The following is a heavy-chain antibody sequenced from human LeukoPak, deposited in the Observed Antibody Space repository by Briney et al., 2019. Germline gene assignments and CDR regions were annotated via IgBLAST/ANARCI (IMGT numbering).Heavy chain of an antibody. CDR3: ACTYGGLNYFEF. J-gene: IGHJ4*02. CDR1: GFTFSSYA. CDR2: ISYDGSNK. Sequence: TGGSLRLSCAASGFTFSSYAMHWVRQAPGKGLEWVAVISYDGSNKYYADSVKGRFTISRDNSKNTLYLQMNSLRAEDTAVYYCACTYGGLNYFEFWGQGTLVTVSS. V-gene: IGHV3-30*14. D-gene: IGHD4-23*01.